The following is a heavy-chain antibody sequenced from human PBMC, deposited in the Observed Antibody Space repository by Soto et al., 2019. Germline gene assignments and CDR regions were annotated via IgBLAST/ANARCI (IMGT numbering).Heavy chain of an antibody. V-gene: IGHV1-69*13. J-gene: IGHJ3*02. CDR3: ATWKNPLYYDSSGYPLGAFDI. CDR2: IIPIFGTA. D-gene: IGHD3-22*01. CDR1: GGTFSSYA. Sequence: SVKVSCKASGGTFSSYAISWVRQAPGQGLEWMGGIIPIFGTANYAQKFQGRVTITADESTSTAYMELSSLRSEDTAVYYCATWKNPLYYDSSGYPLGAFDIWGQGTMVTVSS.